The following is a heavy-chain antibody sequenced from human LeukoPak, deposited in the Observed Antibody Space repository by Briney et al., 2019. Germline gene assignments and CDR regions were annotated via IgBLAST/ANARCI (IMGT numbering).Heavy chain of an antibody. V-gene: IGHV4-59*12. Sequence: SETLSLTCTVSGGSISSYYWSWIRQPPGKGPEWIGYIYYSGSTNYNPSLKSRVTISVDTSKNQFSLKLSSVTAADTAVYYCARDGGVAPHNWFDPWGQGTLVTVSS. CDR1: GGSISSYY. D-gene: IGHD2-8*02. CDR2: IYYSGST. CDR3: ARDGGVAPHNWFDP. J-gene: IGHJ5*02.